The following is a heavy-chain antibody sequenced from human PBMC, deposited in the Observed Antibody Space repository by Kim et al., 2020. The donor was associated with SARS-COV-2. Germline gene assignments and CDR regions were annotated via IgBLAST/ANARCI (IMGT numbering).Heavy chain of an antibody. J-gene: IGHJ6*02. CDR2: IYHTGST. V-gene: IGHV4-4*02. CDR3: ARPVAGSVWDV. Sequence: SETLSLTCAVSGGSISSNNWWSWVRQPPGKGLEWIGDIYHTGSTNYNPSLKSRVTISVDKSKNQISLKMKSVTAADTAVYYCARPVAGSVWDVWGQGTT. D-gene: IGHD6-19*01. CDR1: GGSISSNNW.